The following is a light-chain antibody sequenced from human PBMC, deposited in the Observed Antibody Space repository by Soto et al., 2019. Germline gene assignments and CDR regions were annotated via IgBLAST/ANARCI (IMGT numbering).Light chain of an antibody. Sequence: IVMTQSPATLSVSPGERATLSCRGSQSVSANLAWYQHKPGQAPRLLIYGASTRATGIPARISGSGTGTDFTLTISSLQSEDFAVYYCQQRSNWPHFGGGTKVDIK. CDR2: GAS. J-gene: IGKJ4*01. CDR3: QQRSNWPH. CDR1: QSVSAN. V-gene: IGKV3-15*01.